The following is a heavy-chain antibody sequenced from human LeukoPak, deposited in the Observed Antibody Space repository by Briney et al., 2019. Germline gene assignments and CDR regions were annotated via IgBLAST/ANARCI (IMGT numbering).Heavy chain of an antibody. Sequence: ASVKVSCKASGYTFTGYYMHWVRQAPGQGLEWMGWINPNSGGTNYAQKFQGRVTMTRDTSISTAYMELSRLRSDDTAVYYCARDSEYSSWGAPDYWGQGTLVTVSS. CDR1: GYTFTGYY. J-gene: IGHJ4*02. D-gene: IGHD6-6*01. CDR3: ARDSEYSSWGAPDY. CDR2: INPNSGGT. V-gene: IGHV1-2*02.